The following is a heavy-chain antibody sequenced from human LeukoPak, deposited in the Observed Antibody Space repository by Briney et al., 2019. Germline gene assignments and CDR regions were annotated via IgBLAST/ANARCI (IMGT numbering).Heavy chain of an antibody. Sequence: SETLSLTCTVSGGSISSYYWSWIRQPAGKGLEWIWRIYTSGSTNYNPSLKSRVTMSVDTSKNQFSLKLSSVTAADTAVYYCARDYVDTARQHPADYHWFDPWGQGTLVTVSS. CDR2: IYTSGST. V-gene: IGHV4-4*07. CDR3: ARDYVDTARQHPADYHWFDP. CDR1: GGSISSYY. D-gene: IGHD5-18*01. J-gene: IGHJ5*02.